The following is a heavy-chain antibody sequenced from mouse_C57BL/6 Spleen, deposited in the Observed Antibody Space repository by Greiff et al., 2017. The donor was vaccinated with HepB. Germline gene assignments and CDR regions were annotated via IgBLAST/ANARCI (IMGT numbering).Heavy chain of an antibody. CDR3: AREGYYYGSAY. Sequence: QVQLQQPGAELVRPGTSVKLSCKASGYTFTSYWMHWVKQRPGQGLGWIGVIDPSDSYTNYNQKFKGKATLTVDTSSSTAYMQLSSLTSVDSAVYYCAREGYYYGSAYWGQGTTLTVSS. J-gene: IGHJ2*01. D-gene: IGHD1-1*01. CDR2: IDPSDSYT. CDR1: GYTFTSYW. V-gene: IGHV1-59*01.